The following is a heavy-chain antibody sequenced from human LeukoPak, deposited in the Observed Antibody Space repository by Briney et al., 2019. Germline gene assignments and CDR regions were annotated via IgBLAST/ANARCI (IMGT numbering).Heavy chain of an antibody. CDR2: ISGSGGST. CDR3: AKVRITMIVVGANYDY. V-gene: IGHV3-23*01. Sequence: GGSLRLSCAASGFTFSGYAMSWVRQAPGKGLEWVSAISGSGGSTYYADSVKGRFTISRDNSKNTLYLQMNSLRAEDTAVYYCAKVRITMIVVGANYDYWGQGTLVTVSS. J-gene: IGHJ4*02. CDR1: GFTFSGYA. D-gene: IGHD3-22*01.